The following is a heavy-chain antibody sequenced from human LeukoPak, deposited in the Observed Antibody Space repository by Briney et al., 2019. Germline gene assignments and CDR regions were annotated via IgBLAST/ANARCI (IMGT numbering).Heavy chain of an antibody. CDR1: GFTFSSYG. CDR2: IWYDGSNK. Sequence: GGSLRLSCAASGFTFSSYGMHWVRQAPGKGLEWVAVIWYDGSNKYYADSVKGRFTISRDNSKNTLYLQMNSLRAEDTAVYYCARVDRWGIFGVVTYPLSPYYYGMDVWGQGTTVTVSS. CDR3: ARVDRWGIFGVVTYPLSPYYYGMDV. D-gene: IGHD3-3*01. V-gene: IGHV3-33*01. J-gene: IGHJ6*02.